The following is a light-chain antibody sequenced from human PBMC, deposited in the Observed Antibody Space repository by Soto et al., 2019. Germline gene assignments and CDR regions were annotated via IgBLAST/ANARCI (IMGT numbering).Light chain of an antibody. V-gene: IGLV3-21*02. CDR2: DDS. CDR3: QVWDSGSNHYV. CDR1: NIGSKS. Sequence: SYELTQPPSVSVAPGQTARITRGANNIGSKSVHWYQQKPGQAPVLVVYDDSDRPSGIPERFSGSSSGNTATLTIGRVEGGDEADYFCQVWDSGSNHYVFGTGTKVTVL. J-gene: IGLJ1*01.